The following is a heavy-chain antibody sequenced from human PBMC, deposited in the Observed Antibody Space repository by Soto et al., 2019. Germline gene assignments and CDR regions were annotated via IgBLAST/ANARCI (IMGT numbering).Heavy chain of an antibody. CDR1: GGSISSYY. Sequence: PSETLSLTCPVSGGSISSYYWSWIRQPPGKGLEWIGYIYYSGSTNYNPSLKSRVTISVDTSKNQFSLKLSSVTAADTAVYYCARRYGDCFDYWGQGTLVTVSS. J-gene: IGHJ4*02. CDR3: ARRYGDCFDY. D-gene: IGHD4-17*01. V-gene: IGHV4-59*08. CDR2: IYYSGST.